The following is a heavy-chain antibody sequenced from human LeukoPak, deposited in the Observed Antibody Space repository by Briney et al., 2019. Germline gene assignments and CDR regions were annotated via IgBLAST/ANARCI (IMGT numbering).Heavy chain of an antibody. D-gene: IGHD4-17*01. CDR2: IYYSGST. CDR1: GGSISSSSYY. J-gene: IGHJ4*02. Sequence: PSETLSLTCTVSGGSISSSSYYWGWIRQPPGKGLEWIGSIYYSGSTYYNPSLKSRVTISVDTSKNQFSLKLSSVTAADTAVYYCARLPYGEGHFDYWGQGTLVTVSS. V-gene: IGHV4-39*01. CDR3: ARLPYGEGHFDY.